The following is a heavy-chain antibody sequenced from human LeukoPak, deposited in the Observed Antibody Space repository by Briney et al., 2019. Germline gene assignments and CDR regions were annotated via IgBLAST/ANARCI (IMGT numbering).Heavy chain of an antibody. Sequence: GRSLRLSCAASGFTFASHAMHWVRQAPGKGLEWVAVTSYDEINRFYVESVKGRFTISRDNAKNSLYLQMNSLRAEDTAVYYCTRDRTGQDWGQGTLVTVSS. CDR2: TSYDEINR. V-gene: IGHV3-30-3*01. CDR1: GFTFASHA. D-gene: IGHD1-1*01. CDR3: TRDRTGQD. J-gene: IGHJ4*02.